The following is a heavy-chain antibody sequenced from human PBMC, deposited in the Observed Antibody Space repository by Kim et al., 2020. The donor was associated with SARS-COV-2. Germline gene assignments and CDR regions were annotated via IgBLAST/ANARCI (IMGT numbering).Heavy chain of an antibody. CDR1: GGSFSGYY. D-gene: IGHD3-22*01. Sequence: SETLSLTCAVYGGSFSGYYWSWIRQSPGKGLEWIGEINHSGSTNYNPSLKSRVTISVDTSKNHFSLNLTSVTAADTAVYYCARWRDSGDYYEAGDYWGQGTLVTVSS. CDR3: ARWRDSGDYYEAGDY. J-gene: IGHJ4*02. V-gene: IGHV4-34*01. CDR2: INHSGST.